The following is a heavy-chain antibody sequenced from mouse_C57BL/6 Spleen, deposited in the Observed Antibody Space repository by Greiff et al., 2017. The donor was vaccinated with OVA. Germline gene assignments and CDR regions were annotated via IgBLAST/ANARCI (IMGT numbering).Heavy chain of an antibody. Sequence: QVQLKESGPELVKPGASVKISCKASGYAFSSSWMNWVKQRPGKGLEWIGRIYPGDGDTNYNGKFKGKATLTADKSSSTAYMQLSSLTSEDSAVYFCARGDSSGYGYFDYWGQGTTLTVSS. CDR1: GYAFSSSW. V-gene: IGHV1-82*01. CDR3: ARGDSSGYGYFDY. J-gene: IGHJ2*01. CDR2: IYPGDGDT. D-gene: IGHD3-2*02.